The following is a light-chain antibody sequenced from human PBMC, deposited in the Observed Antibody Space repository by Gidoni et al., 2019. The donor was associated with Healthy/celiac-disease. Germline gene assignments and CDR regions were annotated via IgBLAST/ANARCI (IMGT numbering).Light chain of an antibody. V-gene: IGKV1-5*01. CDR3: QQYNSYSLT. CDR1: QSISSW. CDR2: DAS. Sequence: DIQMNQSPSTLSASVGDRVTITCRASQSISSWLAWYQQKPGKAPKLLIYDASSLESGVPSRVSGSGSGTEFTLTISSLQPDDFATYYCQQYNSYSLTFGGGTKVEIK. J-gene: IGKJ4*01.